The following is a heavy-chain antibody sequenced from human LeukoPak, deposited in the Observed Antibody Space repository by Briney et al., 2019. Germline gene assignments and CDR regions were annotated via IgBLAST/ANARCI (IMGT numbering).Heavy chain of an antibody. Sequence: SVKVSCKASGGTFSSYAISWVRQAPGQGLEWMGGIIPIFGTANYAQKFQGRVTITADESTSTAYMELSSLRSEDTAVYYCAAGATRGFGTIDYWGQGTLVTVSS. CDR1: GGTFSSYA. D-gene: IGHD1-26*01. CDR2: IIPIFGTA. CDR3: AAGATRGFGTIDY. V-gene: IGHV1-69*13. J-gene: IGHJ4*02.